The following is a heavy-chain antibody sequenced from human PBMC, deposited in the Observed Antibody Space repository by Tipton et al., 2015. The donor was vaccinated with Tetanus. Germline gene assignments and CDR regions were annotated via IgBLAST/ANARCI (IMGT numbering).Heavy chain of an antibody. CDR1: GYAFASYD. D-gene: IGHD6-13*01. CDR2: MNPNTGHA. CDR3: ARGNRGSSWYF. J-gene: IGHJ4*02. V-gene: IGHV1-8*01. Sequence: QLVQSGAEVKKPGASVKASCKAFGYAFASYDLNWVRQATGQGLEWLGYMNPNTGHAGYAQSFQGRVTMTSDISTTTAYMELRNLRSDESAVYYCARGNRGSSWYFWGQGTLVTVSS.